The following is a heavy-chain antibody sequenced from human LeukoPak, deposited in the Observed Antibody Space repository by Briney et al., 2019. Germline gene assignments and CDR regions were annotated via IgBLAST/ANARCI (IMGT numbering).Heavy chain of an antibody. V-gene: IGHV4-38-2*02. J-gene: IGHJ4*02. CDR1: GFTFSSYA. Sequence: GSLRLSCAASGFTFSSYAMSWVRQAPGKGLEWIGSIYYSGSTYYNPSLKSRVTISVDTSKNQFSLKLSSVTAADTAVYYCARDRDGYNGEYFDYWGQGTLVTVSS. D-gene: IGHD5-24*01. CDR3: ARDRDGYNGEYFDY. CDR2: IYYSGST.